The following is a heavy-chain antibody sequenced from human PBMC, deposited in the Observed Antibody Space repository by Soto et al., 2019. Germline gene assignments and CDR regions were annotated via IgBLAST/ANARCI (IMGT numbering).Heavy chain of an antibody. D-gene: IGHD2-15*01. J-gene: IGHJ4*02. CDR3: ARDRRDDVVAATNFDF. CDR2: INQDGSEK. V-gene: IGHV3-7*01. Sequence: EVQLVESGGGLVQPGGSLRLSCAASGFIFSTYWMSWVRQAPGKGLEWVANINQDGSEKYYVDSVKGRFTISRENAKNSLYLQMNSLRAEDTAVYYCARDRRDDVVAATNFDFWGQGTLVTVSS. CDR1: GFIFSTYW.